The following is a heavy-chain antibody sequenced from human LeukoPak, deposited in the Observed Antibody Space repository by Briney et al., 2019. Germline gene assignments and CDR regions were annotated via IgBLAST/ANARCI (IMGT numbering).Heavy chain of an antibody. CDR2: ISKSGST. Sequence: SETLSLTCTVSGGSINTYYWSWIRQPAGKRLEWIGRISKSGSTNYNPSLKSRVTMSIDTSKNQFSLILTSVTAADTAVYYCARAVGYYYDSSGYYSPYDYYGMDVWGQGTTVTVSS. V-gene: IGHV4-4*07. J-gene: IGHJ6*02. D-gene: IGHD3-22*01. CDR3: ARAVGYYYDSSGYYSPYDYYGMDV. CDR1: GGSINTYY.